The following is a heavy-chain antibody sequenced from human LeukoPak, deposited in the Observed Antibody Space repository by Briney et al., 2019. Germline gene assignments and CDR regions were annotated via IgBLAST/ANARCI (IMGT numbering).Heavy chain of an antibody. CDR1: GFTFGDHA. J-gene: IGHJ6*02. V-gene: IGHV3-49*04. Sequence: GGSLRLSCTGSGFTFGDHAMSWVRQAPGKGLEWVGFIRSKAYRGTTAYAASVKGRFTISRDDSASIAYLQMNSLRAEDTAVYYCARGPIQLWIHNAMDVWGQGTTVTVSS. CDR3: ARGPIQLWIHNAMDV. CDR2: IRSKAYRGTT. D-gene: IGHD5-18*01.